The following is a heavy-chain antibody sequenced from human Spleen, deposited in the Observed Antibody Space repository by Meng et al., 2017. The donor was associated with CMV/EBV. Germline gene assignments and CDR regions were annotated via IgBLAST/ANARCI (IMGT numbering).Heavy chain of an antibody. CDR1: GGSISSSIYY. V-gene: IGHV4-39*07. J-gene: IGHJ4*02. CDR3: ARAHSDFWSGYYNFDS. Sequence: SETLSLTCTVSGGSISSSIYYWGWIRQPPGKGLEWIGSISYSGSTYYNPSLQSRVTISIDTSKNQFSLKVTSVTAADTAVYYCARAHSDFWSGYYNFDSWGQGTLVTVSS. CDR2: ISYSGST. D-gene: IGHD3-3*01.